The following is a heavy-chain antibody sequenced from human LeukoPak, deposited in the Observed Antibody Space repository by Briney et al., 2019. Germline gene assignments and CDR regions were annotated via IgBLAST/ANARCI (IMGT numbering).Heavy chain of an antibody. CDR2: ISGSGGST. CDR1: GFTFTSYA. J-gene: IGHJ4*02. CDR3: AKDPRVGSRVATPCH. Sequence: GGSLRLSCAASGFTFTSYAMSWVRQAPGKGLEWVSAISGSGGSTYYADSVKGRFTISRDNSKSTLFLQMNSLRAEDTAVYYCAKDPRVGSRVATPCHWGQGTPVTVSS. D-gene: IGHD5-24*01. V-gene: IGHV3-23*01.